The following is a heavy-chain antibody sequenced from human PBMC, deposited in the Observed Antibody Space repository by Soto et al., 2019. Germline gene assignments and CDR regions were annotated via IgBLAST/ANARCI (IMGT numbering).Heavy chain of an antibody. Sequence: GGSLRLSCAASGFTFINYAINWVRQAPGKGLEWVSGISGSGVTTYYADSVKGRFTISRDNSKNTVSLQMNGLRADDTAVYYCAFNGSHGNYWGQGTLVTVSS. D-gene: IGHD4-17*01. CDR3: AFNGSHGNY. CDR2: ISGSGVTT. V-gene: IGHV3-23*01. CDR1: GFTFINYA. J-gene: IGHJ4*02.